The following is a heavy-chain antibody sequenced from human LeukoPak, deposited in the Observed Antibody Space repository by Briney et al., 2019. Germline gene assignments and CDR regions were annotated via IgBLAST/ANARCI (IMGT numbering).Heavy chain of an antibody. CDR3: ARGEGSSIDY. J-gene: IGHJ4*02. V-gene: IGHV1-2*02. CDR2: INTDSGGT. Sequence: ASVKVSCNASGYTFTDYYMHWVRQAPGQGLEWMVWINTDSGGTNYAQKFQGRVTMTIDTSISTAYLELTRLTSDDTAVYYCARGEGSSIDYWGQGTLVTVSS. D-gene: IGHD6-13*01. CDR1: GYTFTDYY.